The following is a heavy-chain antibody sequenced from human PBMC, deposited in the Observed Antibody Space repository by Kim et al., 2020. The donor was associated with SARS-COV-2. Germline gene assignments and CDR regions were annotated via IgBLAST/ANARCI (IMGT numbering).Heavy chain of an antibody. J-gene: IGHJ3*02. Sequence: GGSLRLSCAASGFTFSSYAMNWVRQTPGKGLAWVSVISGSGASTYYADSVKGRFTISRDNSKNTLYLQMNSLRAEDTAVYYCARGSFPGYSRGSDPFGIWGQGTMVTVSS. CDR3: ARGSFPGYSRGSDPFGI. V-gene: IGHV3-23*01. D-gene: IGHD6-19*01. CDR1: GFTFSSYA. CDR2: ISGSGAST.